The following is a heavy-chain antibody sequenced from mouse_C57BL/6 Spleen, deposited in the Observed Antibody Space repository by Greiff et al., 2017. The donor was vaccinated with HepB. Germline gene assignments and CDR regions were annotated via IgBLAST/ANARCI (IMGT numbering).Heavy chain of an antibody. Sequence: VLLMQSGPGLVKPSQSLSLTCSVTGYSITSGYYWNWLRQFPGNKLEWMGYISYDGSNNYNPTLKNRISITRDTSKNQFFLKLNSVTTEDTATYYCAREGKRDAMDYWGQGTSVTVSS. J-gene: IGHJ4*01. CDR3: AREGKRDAMDY. CDR2: ISYDGSN. V-gene: IGHV3-6*01. CDR1: GYSITSGYY.